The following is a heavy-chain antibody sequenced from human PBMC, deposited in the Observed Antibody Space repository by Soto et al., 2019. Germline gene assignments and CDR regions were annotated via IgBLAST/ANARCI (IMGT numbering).Heavy chain of an antibody. CDR2: IIPSFDTA. CDR1: GGTFSSFA. D-gene: IGHD3-16*02. CDR3: ARPHSGGVIIPFDY. V-gene: IGHV1-69*12. Sequence: QVQLVQSGAEVKKPGSSVKASCRASGGTFSSFAFSWVRQVPGQGLEWMGGIIPSFDTANYAQKFQGRVTLTADESTSTAYMELSSLTSEHTAVYFCARPHSGGVIIPFDYWGQGTLVTVSS. J-gene: IGHJ4*02.